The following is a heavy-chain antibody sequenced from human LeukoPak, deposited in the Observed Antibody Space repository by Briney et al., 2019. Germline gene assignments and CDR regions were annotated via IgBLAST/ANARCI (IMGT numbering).Heavy chain of an antibody. D-gene: IGHD3-10*01. Sequence: GGSLRLSCAASGFTFSSYAMSWVRQAPRKGLEWVSAISGSGGSTYYADSVKGRFTISRDNSKSTLYLQMNSLRAEDTAVYYCARDSMVRGVLSSIYWGQGTLVTVSS. CDR3: ARDSMVRGVLSSIY. V-gene: IGHV3-23*01. J-gene: IGHJ4*02. CDR2: ISGSGGST. CDR1: GFTFSSYA.